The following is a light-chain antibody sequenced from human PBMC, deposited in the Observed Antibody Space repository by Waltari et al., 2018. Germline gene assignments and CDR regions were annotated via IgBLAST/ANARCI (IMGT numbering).Light chain of an antibody. Sequence: QPVLTQPTSLSASPGASVRLTCTLRSDISVDGYNIHWYQQKPRSPPRYLLQYYSDSSKGLRSGVRRRFSGSKDGAANAGILLVYGFKSEDEADYYRATWNSNPWVFGGGTRLTVL. CDR2: YYSDSSK. J-gene: IGLJ3*02. CDR3: ATWNSNPWV. V-gene: IGLV5-37*01. CDR1: SDISVDGYN.